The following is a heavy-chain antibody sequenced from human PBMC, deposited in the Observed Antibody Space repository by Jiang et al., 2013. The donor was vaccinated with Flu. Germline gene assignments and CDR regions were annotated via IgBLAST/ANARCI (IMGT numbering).Heavy chain of an antibody. CDR3: ARALPKWHYDSSGYYYAYFDY. J-gene: IGHJ4*02. D-gene: IGHD3-22*01. CDR2: TYYRSKWYN. V-gene: IGHV6-1*01. CDR1: GDSVSSNSAA. Sequence: QTLSLTCAISGDSVSSNSAAWNWIRQSPSRGLEWLGRTYYRSKWYNDYAVSVKSRITINPDTSKNQFSLQLNSVTPEDTAVYYCARALPKWHYDSSGYYYAYFDYWGQGTLVTVSS.